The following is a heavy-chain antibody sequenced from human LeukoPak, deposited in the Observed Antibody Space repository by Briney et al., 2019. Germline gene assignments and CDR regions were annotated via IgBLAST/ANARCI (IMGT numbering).Heavy chain of an antibody. V-gene: IGHV4-34*01. D-gene: IGHD3-16*01. CDR1: GGSFSGYY. CDR2: INHSGST. CDR3: ARGGGPLFDY. Sequence: PSETLSLTCAVYGGSFSGYYWSWIRQPPGKGLEWIGEINHSGSTNYNPSLKSRVTISVDTSKNQFSLKLSSVTAADTAVYYCARGGGPLFDYGARGPLVTVS. J-gene: IGHJ4*02.